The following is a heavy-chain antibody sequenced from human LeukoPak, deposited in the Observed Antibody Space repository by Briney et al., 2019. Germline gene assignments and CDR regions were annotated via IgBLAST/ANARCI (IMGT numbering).Heavy chain of an antibody. Sequence: PGGSLRLSCAASGFTFSSYGMHWVRQAPGKGLEWVAFIRYDGSNKYYADSVKGRFTISRDNSKNTLYLQMNSLRAEDTAVYYCAKDRPPYYDILTGYYLDYWGQGTPVTVSS. CDR3: AKDRPPYYDILTGYYLDY. J-gene: IGHJ4*02. CDR2: IRYDGSNK. V-gene: IGHV3-30*02. D-gene: IGHD3-9*01. CDR1: GFTFSSYG.